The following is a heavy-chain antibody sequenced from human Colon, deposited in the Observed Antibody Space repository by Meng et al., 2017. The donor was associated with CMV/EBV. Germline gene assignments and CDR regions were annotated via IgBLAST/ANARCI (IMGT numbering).Heavy chain of an antibody. Sequence: GGSLRLSCAASEFSFLNYAMSWVRQAPGKGLEWVSAITASGGSTYFADSVKGRFNISRDNSKNTVYLHLSSLRAEDTAIYYCAKVTRATIFAQPFDYWGQGTPVPSPQ. J-gene: IGHJ4*02. CDR1: EFSFLNYA. V-gene: IGHV3-23*01. D-gene: IGHD5-24*01. CDR2: ITASGGST. CDR3: AKVTRATIFAQPFDY.